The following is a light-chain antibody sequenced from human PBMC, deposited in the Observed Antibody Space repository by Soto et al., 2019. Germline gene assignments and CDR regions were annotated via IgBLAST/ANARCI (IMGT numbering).Light chain of an antibody. V-gene: IGKV3-20*01. Sequence: EIGMTKSPATLSVSQGERATLSCRASQTVRNNYLAWYQQKPGQAPRLLIYDASSRATGIPDRFSGGGSGTDFTLTISRLEPEDFAVYYCQHFSSYPLTFGGGTKVDIK. J-gene: IGKJ4*01. CDR1: QTVRNNY. CDR2: DAS. CDR3: QHFSSYPLT.